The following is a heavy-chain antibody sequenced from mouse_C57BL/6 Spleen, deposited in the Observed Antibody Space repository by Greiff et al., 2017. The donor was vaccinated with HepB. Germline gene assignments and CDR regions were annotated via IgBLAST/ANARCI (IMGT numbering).Heavy chain of an antibody. D-gene: IGHD2-3*01. V-gene: IGHV14-4*01. Sequence: EVQLQQSGAELVRPGASVKLSCTASGFNIKDDYMHWVKQRPEQGLEWIGWIDPENGDTEYASKFQGKATITADTSSNTAYLQLSSLTSEDTAVYYCTFYDGYSYAMDYWGQGTSVTVSS. CDR3: TFYDGYSYAMDY. CDR2: IDPENGDT. CDR1: GFNIKDDY. J-gene: IGHJ4*01.